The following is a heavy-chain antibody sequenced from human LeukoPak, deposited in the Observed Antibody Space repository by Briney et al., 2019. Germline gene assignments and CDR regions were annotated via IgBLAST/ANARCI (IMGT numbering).Heavy chain of an antibody. CDR3: ARGTDSTVPPAY. D-gene: IGHD2-2*01. CDR1: GFTFSSYW. Sequence: HAGGSLRLSCAASGFTFSSYWMHWVRQAPGKGLVWVSRINSDGSSTSYADSVKGRFTISRDNAKNTLYLQMNSLRAEDTAVYYCARGTDSTVPPAYWGQGTLVTVSS. CDR2: INSDGSST. V-gene: IGHV3-74*01. J-gene: IGHJ4*02.